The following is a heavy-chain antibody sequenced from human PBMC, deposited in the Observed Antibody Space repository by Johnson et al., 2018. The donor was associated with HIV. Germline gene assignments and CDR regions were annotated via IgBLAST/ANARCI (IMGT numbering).Heavy chain of an antibody. CDR3: AREITLIMGAGAAFDI. Sequence: QVQLVESGGGLVKPGGSLRLSCAASGFSFSDYYMSWIRQAPGNGLEWVSYISSSVSTIYYADSVKGRFTISRDNAKNSLYLQMNSLRVEDTAVYYCAREITLIMGAGAAFDIWGQGTMVTVSS. CDR2: ISSSVSTI. D-gene: IGHD3-22*01. J-gene: IGHJ3*02. CDR1: GFSFSDYY. V-gene: IGHV3-11*04.